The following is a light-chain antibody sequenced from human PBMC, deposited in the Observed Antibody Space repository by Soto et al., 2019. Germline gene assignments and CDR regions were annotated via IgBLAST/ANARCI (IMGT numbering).Light chain of an antibody. J-gene: IGLJ1*01. CDR1: SSDVGGSNY. Sequence: QSALTQPASVSGSPGQSITISCIGTSSDVGGSNYVSWYQQHPGKAPKLMIYDVSNRPSGVSNRFSGSKSGNTASLTISGLHAEDEAVYYCSSYTSSSTLYVFGTGTKLTVL. V-gene: IGLV2-14*01. CDR2: DVS. CDR3: SSYTSSSTLYV.